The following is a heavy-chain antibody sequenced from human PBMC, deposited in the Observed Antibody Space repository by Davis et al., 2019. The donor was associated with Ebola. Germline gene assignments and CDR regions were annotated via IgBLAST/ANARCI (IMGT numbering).Heavy chain of an antibody. D-gene: IGHD2-15*01. Sequence: ASVKVSCEASGYTFAYYAMNWVRQAPGQGLEWMGWINTKNGNPTYAQGFTGRLVFSLDTSVSTAYLEISSLKAEDTAVYYCARRMDCSGDSCYCLQHWGQGTLVTVSS. CDR1: GYTFAYYA. J-gene: IGHJ1*01. CDR2: INTKNGNP. V-gene: IGHV7-4-1*02. CDR3: ARRMDCSGDSCYCLQH.